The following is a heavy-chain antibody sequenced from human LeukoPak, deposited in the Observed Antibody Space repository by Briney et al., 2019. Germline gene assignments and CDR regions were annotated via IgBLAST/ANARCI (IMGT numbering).Heavy chain of an antibody. CDR1: GGYISSYY. V-gene: IGHV4-4*07. CDR2: IYSGGST. J-gene: IGHJ5*02. Sequence: SETLSLTCTVSGGYISSYYWNWIRQPAGKGLEWIGRIYSGGSTNYNPSLKSRVTMSVDTSKNQFSLKLSSVTAADTAVYYCARGGGYYSSDDWFDPWGQGTLVTVSS. CDR3: ARGGGYYSSDDWFDP. D-gene: IGHD3-22*01.